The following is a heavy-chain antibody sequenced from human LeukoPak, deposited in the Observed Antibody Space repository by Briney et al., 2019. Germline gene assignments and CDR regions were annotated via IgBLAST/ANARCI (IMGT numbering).Heavy chain of an antibody. Sequence: SETLSLTCTVSGGSISSGGYYWSWIRQHPGTGLEWIGYIYYSGSTYYNPSLKSRVTISVDTSKNQFSLKLSSVTAADTAVYYCARGLVATNWFDPWGQGTLVTVSS. D-gene: IGHD1-26*01. V-gene: IGHV4-31*03. CDR3: ARGLVATNWFDP. J-gene: IGHJ5*02. CDR2: IYYSGST. CDR1: GGSISSGGYY.